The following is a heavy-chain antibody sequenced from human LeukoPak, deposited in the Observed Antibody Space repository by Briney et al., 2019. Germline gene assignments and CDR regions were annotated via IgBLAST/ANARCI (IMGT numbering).Heavy chain of an antibody. CDR1: GYTFTGYY. Sequence: ASVKVSCKASGYTFTGYYMHWVRQAPGQGLEWMGWINPNSGGTNYAQKFQGRVTMTRDTSISTAYMELSRLRSDDTAVYYCARARVYYYDSSGYLDYWGQGTLVTVSS. CDR3: ARARVYYYDSSGYLDY. D-gene: IGHD3-22*01. J-gene: IGHJ4*02. CDR2: INPNSGGT. V-gene: IGHV1-2*02.